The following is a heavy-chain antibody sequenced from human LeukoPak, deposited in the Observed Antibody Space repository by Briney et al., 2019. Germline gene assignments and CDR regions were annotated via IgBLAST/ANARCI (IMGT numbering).Heavy chain of an antibody. J-gene: IGHJ4*02. D-gene: IGHD1-26*01. CDR1: GGSISSGGYY. Sequence: PSQTLSLTCTVSGGSISSGGYYWSWIRQHPGKGPEWIGYIHHGGSTYYNPSLKSRVSISVDTSMNQFSLNLTSVTAADTAIYFCARVVGDYLDYWGQGTLVTVSS. CDR3: ARVVGDYLDY. V-gene: IGHV4-31*03. CDR2: IHHGGST.